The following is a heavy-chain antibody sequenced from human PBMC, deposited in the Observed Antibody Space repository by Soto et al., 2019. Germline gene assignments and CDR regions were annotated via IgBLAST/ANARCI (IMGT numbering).Heavy chain of an antibody. D-gene: IGHD1-26*01. J-gene: IGHJ4*02. CDR3: SRVGGSTWH. V-gene: IGHV3-74*01. Sequence: EVQLVESGGGLVQPGGSLRVSCAASGFTFSSYWMHWVRQAPGKGLVWVSRINSDGSSTNYADFVKDRFAISRDNAKNTLYLQMNSLGVEDTAVYYCSRVGGSTWHWGQGTLVTVSS. CDR1: GFTFSSYW. CDR2: INSDGSST.